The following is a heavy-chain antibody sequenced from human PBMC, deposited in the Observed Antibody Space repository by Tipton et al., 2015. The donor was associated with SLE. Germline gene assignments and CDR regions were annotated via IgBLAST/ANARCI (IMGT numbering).Heavy chain of an antibody. CDR1: GGSISSHY. CDR3: ARDDSGSYYHAFDI. D-gene: IGHD1-26*01. V-gene: IGHV4-59*11. CDR2: IYYSGST. J-gene: IGHJ3*02. Sequence: GLVKPSETLSLTCTVSGGSISSHYWSWIRQPPGKGLEWIGYIYYSGSTNYNPSLKSRVTISVDTSKNQFSLKLSSVTAADTAVYYCARDDSGSYYHAFDIWGQGTMVTVSS.